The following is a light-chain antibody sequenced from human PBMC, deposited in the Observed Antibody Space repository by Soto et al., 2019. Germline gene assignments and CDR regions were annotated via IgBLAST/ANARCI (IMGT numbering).Light chain of an antibody. V-gene: IGLV2-14*03. J-gene: IGLJ1*01. Sequence: QSALTQPASVSVSPGQSITISCTGTSSDVGAYDFVSWYQQHPDKAPKLMIYEVSNRPSGVSNRLSGSKSVNTANLTNSRPRAENDSNYNRSTNTTSSARVFGPGTK. CDR2: EVS. CDR3: STNTTSSARV. CDR1: SSDVGAYDF.